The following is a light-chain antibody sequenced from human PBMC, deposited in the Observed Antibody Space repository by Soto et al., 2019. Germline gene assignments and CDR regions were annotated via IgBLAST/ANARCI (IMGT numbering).Light chain of an antibody. CDR2: EAT. J-gene: IGLJ3*02. Sequence: QSALTQPASVSGSPGQSISFSCTGTNSDVGGYNLVSWYQHHPGKAPKLIIYEATKRPSGISDRFSGSKSDNTASLTISGLQAEDEADYHCCSYAGSSWVFGGGTKVTVL. V-gene: IGLV2-23*01. CDR3: CSYAGSSWV. CDR1: NSDVGGYNL.